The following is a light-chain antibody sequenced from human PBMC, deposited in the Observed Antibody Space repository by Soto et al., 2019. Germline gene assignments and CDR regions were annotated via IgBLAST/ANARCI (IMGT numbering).Light chain of an antibody. CDR2: DVS. CDR3: SSYAGSSGV. V-gene: IGLV2-8*01. Sequence: QSALTQPPSASGSPGQSVTISCTGTSSDVGAYNYVSWYQQHPDKAPKLMIYDVSKRPSGVPYRFSGSKSGNAASLTVSGLQGEDEADYYCSSYAGSSGVFGGGTQLTVL. J-gene: IGLJ3*02. CDR1: SSDVGAYNY.